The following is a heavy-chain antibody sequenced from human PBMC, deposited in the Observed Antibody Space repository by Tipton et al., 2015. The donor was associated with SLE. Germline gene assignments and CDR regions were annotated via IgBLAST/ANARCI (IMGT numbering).Heavy chain of an antibody. Sequence: SLRLSCAASGFTFSSYGMHWVRQAPGKGLEWVAVISYDGSNKYYADSVKGRFTISRDNSKNTLYLQMNSLRAEDTAVYYCARDPGIAVAATGNWDYWGQGTLVTVSS. D-gene: IGHD6-19*01. CDR1: GFTFSSYG. CDR2: ISYDGSNK. V-gene: IGHV3-30*03. CDR3: ARDPGIAVAATGNWDY. J-gene: IGHJ4*02.